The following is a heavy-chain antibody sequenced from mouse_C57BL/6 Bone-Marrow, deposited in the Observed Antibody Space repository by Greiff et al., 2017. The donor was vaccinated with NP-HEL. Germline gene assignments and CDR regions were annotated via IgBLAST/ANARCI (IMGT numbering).Heavy chain of an antibody. CDR1: GFTFSDYY. CDR2: ISNGGGST. CDR3: ARGYYGSSTEYFDY. D-gene: IGHD1-1*01. J-gene: IGHJ2*01. Sequence: EVKLVESGGGLVQPGGSLKLSCAASGFTFSDYYMYWVRQTPEKRLEWVAYISNGGGSTYYQDTVKGRFTISRDNAKNTLYLQMRRLKSEDTAMYYCARGYYGSSTEYFDYWGQGTTLTVSS. V-gene: IGHV5-12*01.